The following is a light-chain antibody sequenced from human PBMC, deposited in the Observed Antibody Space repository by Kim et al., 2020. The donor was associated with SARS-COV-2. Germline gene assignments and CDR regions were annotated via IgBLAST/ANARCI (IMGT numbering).Light chain of an antibody. Sequence: QSVLTQPASVSGSPGQSITISCSGTTSDIGAYNYVSWYQHHPGKAPTLMIYEVSHRPSGVSNRFSGSKSGNTASLTISGLQAEDEADYYCSSYTNSNTLTFGGGTQLTVL. CDR1: TSDIGAYNY. V-gene: IGLV2-14*01. CDR2: EVS. J-gene: IGLJ2*01. CDR3: SSYTNSNTLT.